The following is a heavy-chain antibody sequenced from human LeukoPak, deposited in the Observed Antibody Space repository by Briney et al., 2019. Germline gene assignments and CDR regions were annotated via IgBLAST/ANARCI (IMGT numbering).Heavy chain of an antibody. Sequence: SVKVSCKASGSTFSSYAISWVRQAPGQGLEWMGGIIPIFGTANYAQKFQGRVTITTDESTSTAYMELSSLRSEDTAVYYCARARRMELRTVYFDYWGQGTLVTVSS. J-gene: IGHJ4*02. CDR1: GSTFSSYA. CDR2: IIPIFGTA. V-gene: IGHV1-69*05. D-gene: IGHD1-7*01. CDR3: ARARRMELRTVYFDY.